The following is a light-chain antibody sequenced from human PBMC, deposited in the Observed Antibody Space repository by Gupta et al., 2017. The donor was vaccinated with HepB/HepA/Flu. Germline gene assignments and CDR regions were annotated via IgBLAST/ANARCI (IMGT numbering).Light chain of an antibody. V-gene: IGKV2-28*01. CDR2: LAY. Sequence: DIVMTQSPLSLPVTPGEPASISCRSSQSLRHSNGYTYLDWYLQKPGQSPQLLIYLAYNRASGVPDRSAGSGSGTDFTLKITRVEAQDVGVYYCVQSLQTPTFGPGTKVDI. CDR1: QSLRHSNGYTY. J-gene: IGKJ3*01. CDR3: VQSLQTPT.